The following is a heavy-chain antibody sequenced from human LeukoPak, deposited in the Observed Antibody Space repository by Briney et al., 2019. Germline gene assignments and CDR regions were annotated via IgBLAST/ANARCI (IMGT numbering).Heavy chain of an antibody. J-gene: IGHJ4*02. CDR1: GYTFTRYG. V-gene: IGHV1-18*01. Sequence: ASVKVSCKASGYTFTRYGISWVRQAPGQGLEWRGWISAYNGNTNYAQKLQGRVTMTTDTSTSTAYMELRSLRSDDTAVYYCARAPGLGYCSSTSCQGHFDYWGQGTLVTVSS. CDR3: ARAPGLGYCSSTSCQGHFDY. CDR2: ISAYNGNT. D-gene: IGHD2-2*01.